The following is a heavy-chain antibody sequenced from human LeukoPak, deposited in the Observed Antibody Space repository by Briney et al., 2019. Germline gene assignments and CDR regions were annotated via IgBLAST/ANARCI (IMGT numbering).Heavy chain of an antibody. J-gene: IGHJ6*03. Sequence: SVKVSCKTSGGTFRNYGFTWVRQAPGQGLEWMGGIIPIFGTGKYAQKFQGRVTVIADEFTSTAYMELSSLRSEDTAVYYCASRYCSGGSCFSRDYYYYMDVWGKGTTVTVSS. CDR2: IIPIFGTG. V-gene: IGHV1-69*01. D-gene: IGHD2-15*01. CDR1: GGTFRNYG. CDR3: ASRYCSGGSCFSRDYYYYMDV.